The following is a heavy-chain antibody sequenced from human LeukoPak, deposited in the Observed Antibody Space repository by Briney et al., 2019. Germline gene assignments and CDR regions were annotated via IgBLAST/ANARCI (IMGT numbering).Heavy chain of an antibody. D-gene: IGHD5-12*01. CDR3: ARGGYSGYDYFDY. CDR1: GGSISSYY. J-gene: IGHJ4*02. CDR2: IYYSGST. Sequence: SETLSLTCTVSGGSISSYYWSWIRQPPGKGLEWIGYIYYSGSTNYNPSLKSRVTISVDTSKNQFSLKLSSVTAADTAVYYCARGGYSGYDYFDYWGQGTLVTVSS. V-gene: IGHV4-59*01.